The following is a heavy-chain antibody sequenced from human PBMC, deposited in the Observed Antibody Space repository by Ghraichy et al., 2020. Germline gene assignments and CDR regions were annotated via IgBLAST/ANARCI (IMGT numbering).Heavy chain of an antibody. CDR3: APDLGYCSSGTCYPYYYSGMDV. CDR2: ITSTGTTM. CDR1: GFTLSNYA. D-gene: IGHD2-15*01. Sequence: GGSLRLSCAASGFTLSNYAMNWVRQAPGKGLEWVSYITSTGTTMYYADSVKGRFTLSRDSAKNSLFLQMNSLRDEDTALYYCAPDLGYCSSGTCYPYYYSGMDVGGNGTTVTVSS. V-gene: IGHV3-48*02. J-gene: IGHJ6*04.